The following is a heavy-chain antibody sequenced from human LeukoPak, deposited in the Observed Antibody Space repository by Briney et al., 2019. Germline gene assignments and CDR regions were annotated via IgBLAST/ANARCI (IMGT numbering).Heavy chain of an antibody. CDR3: ARVLAAAGNAFDI. CDR1: GYTFTSYD. D-gene: IGHD6-13*01. CDR2: INPNSGNT. V-gene: IGHV1-8*01. Sequence: GASVKVSCKASGYTFTSYDINWVRQATGQGLEWMGWINPNSGNTGYAQKFQGRVTMTRNTSISTAYMELSSLRSEDTAVYYCARVLAAAGNAFDIWGQGTMVTVSS. J-gene: IGHJ3*02.